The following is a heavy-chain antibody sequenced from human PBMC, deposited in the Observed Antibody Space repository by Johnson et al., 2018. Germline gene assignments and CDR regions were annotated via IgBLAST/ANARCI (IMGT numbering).Heavy chain of an antibody. CDR1: GDSVSSNDYS. D-gene: IGHD2/OR15-2a*01. V-gene: IGHV4-61*03. CDR3: ARDSRSLHSFDI. J-gene: IGHJ3*02. CDR2: IYYLGST. Sequence: QVQLQESGPGLVKPSETLSLTCTVSGDSVSSNDYSYNWIRQPPGRGLEWIGYIYYLGSTNYNPPLKRRVTISVDTSKNHVSLQLSSVHAADTAVYYCARDSRSLHSFDIWGQGTMVTVSS.